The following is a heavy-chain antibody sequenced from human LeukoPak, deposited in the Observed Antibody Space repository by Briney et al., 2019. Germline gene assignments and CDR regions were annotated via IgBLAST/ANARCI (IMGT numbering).Heavy chain of an antibody. Sequence: GGSLRLSCAASGFTFSTYWMHWVRQAPGKGLVWVSRIDGDGSDTNFADSVKGRFTISRDNAKNTVSLQMNSLRVEDTAVYYCVRGLDSYSYAYGLYRGQGTLVTVSS. CDR3: VRGLDSYSYAYGLY. CDR1: GFTFSTYW. V-gene: IGHV3-74*01. CDR2: IDGDGSDT. J-gene: IGHJ4*02. D-gene: IGHD5-18*01.